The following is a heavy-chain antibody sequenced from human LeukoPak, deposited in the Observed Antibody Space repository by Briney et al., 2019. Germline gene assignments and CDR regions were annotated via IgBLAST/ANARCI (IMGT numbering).Heavy chain of an antibody. J-gene: IGHJ4*02. D-gene: IGHD6-19*01. CDR2: ISGSGGST. V-gene: IGHV3-23*01. Sequence: RGSLGLSCAASGFTFSSYAMSWVRQAPGKGLEWVSAISGSGGSTYYADSVKGRFTISRDNSKNTLYLQMNSLRAEDTAVYYCAKDRVIAVAAPTDYWGQGTLVTVSS. CDR3: AKDRVIAVAAPTDY. CDR1: GFTFSSYA.